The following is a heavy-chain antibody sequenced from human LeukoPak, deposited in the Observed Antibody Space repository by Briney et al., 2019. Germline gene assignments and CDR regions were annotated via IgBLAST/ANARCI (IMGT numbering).Heavy chain of an antibody. J-gene: IGHJ4*02. CDR1: GGSISSGDYY. V-gene: IGHV4-30-4*08. Sequence: PSETLSLTCTVSGGSISSGDYYWSWIRQPPGKGLEWIGYIYYSGSTYHNPSLKSRVTISVDTSKNQFSLKLSSVTAADTAVYYCARSYYDILTGYRNSDYWGQGTLVTVSS. CDR3: ARSYYDILTGYRNSDY. D-gene: IGHD3-9*01. CDR2: IYYSGST.